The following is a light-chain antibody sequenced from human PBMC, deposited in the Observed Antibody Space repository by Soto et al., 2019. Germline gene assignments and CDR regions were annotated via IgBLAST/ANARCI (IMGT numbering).Light chain of an antibody. CDR2: LDSDGSH. CDR3: KTWCTGVV. CDR1: SGHSSYA. J-gene: IGLJ2*01. V-gene: IGLV4-69*01. Sequence: QPVLTQSPSASASLGASVKLTCTLSSGHSSYAIAWHQQQPEKGPRYLMKLDSDGSHSKGDGIPDRFSGSSSGAERYLTISSLQSEDEADSSCKTWCTGVVFGGGTEVTVL.